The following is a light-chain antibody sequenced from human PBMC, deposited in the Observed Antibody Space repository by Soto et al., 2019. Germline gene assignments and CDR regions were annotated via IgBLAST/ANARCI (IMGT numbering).Light chain of an antibody. V-gene: IGLV4-60*03. CDR1: SGHSSYI. Sequence: QPVLTQSSSASASLGSSVKLTCTLSSGHSSYIIAWHQQQPGKAPRYLMKLEGSGSYNKGSGVPDRFSGSSPGADRYLTISTLQSEDEADYYCETWDSNTRVFGGGTKVTVL. CDR2: LEGSGSY. CDR3: ETWDSNTRV. J-gene: IGLJ3*02.